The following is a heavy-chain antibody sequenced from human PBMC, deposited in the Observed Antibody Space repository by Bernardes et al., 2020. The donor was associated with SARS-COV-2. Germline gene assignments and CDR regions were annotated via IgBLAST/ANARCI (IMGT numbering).Heavy chain of an antibody. CDR2: IYSGGST. CDR1: GFTVSSNY. Sequence: GGSLRLSCAASGFTVSSNYMSWVRQAPGKGLEWVSVIYSGGSTYYADSVKGRFTISRDNSKNTLYLQMNSLRAEDTAVYYCARDLVVYGMDVWGQGTTVNVSS. CDR3: ARDLVVYGMDV. J-gene: IGHJ6*02. D-gene: IGHD2-21*01. V-gene: IGHV3-53*01.